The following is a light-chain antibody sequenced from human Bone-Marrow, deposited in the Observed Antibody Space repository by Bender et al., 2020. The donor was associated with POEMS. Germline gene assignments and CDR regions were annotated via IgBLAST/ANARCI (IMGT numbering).Light chain of an antibody. CDR2: EVT. J-gene: IGLJ3*02. CDR1: RSDVGRYDY. CDR3: TSYSDSASANWL. Sequence: QSALTQPRSVSGSPGQSVTISCTGTRSDVGRYDYVSWYQQHPGKAPKLMIYEVTKRPSGVPDRFSGSKSGNTASLTVSRLQAEEEADYYCTSYSDSASANWLFGGGTKLTVL. V-gene: IGLV2-8*01.